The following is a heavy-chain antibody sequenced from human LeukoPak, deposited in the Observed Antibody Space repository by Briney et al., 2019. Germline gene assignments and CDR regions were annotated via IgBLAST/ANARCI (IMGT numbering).Heavy chain of an antibody. CDR1: GFTFSSYS. D-gene: IGHD3-3*02. CDR3: ARRGVGTFYPHYNWFDP. Sequence: PGGSLRLPCAASGFTFSSYSMNWVRQAPGKGLEWVSYISSSSSTIYYADSVKGRFTISRDNAKNSLYLQMNSLRAEDTAVYYCARRGVGTFYPHYNWFDPWGQGTLVTVSS. CDR2: ISSSSSTI. J-gene: IGHJ5*02. V-gene: IGHV3-48*01.